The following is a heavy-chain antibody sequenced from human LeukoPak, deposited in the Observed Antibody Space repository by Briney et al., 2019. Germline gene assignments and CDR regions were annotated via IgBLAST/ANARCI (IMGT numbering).Heavy chain of an antibody. V-gene: IGHV3-23*01. CDR2: ISGSGGTT. Sequence: GGSLRLSCAASGSISSSHAISWVRQAPGKGLEWVSAISGSGGTTYYADSVKGRFTISRDNSKNTLSLQMNSLRPGDKAAYYCAKEDTTDMTPLLDYWGQGTLVTVSS. CDR1: GSISSSHA. CDR3: AKEDTTDMTPLLDY. J-gene: IGHJ4*02. D-gene: IGHD1-1*01.